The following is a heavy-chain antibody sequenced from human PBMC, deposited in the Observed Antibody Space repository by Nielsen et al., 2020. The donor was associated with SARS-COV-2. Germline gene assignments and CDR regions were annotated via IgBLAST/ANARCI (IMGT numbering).Heavy chain of an antibody. CDR2: ISYDGSNK. Sequence: GESLKISCAASGFTFSSYGMHWVRQAPGKGLEWVAVISYDGSNKYYADSVKGRFTISRDNSKNTLYLQMNSLRVEDTAVYYCASGYCATNGCRKDYWGQGTLVTVSS. J-gene: IGHJ4*02. CDR1: GFTFSSYG. CDR3: ASGYCATNGCRKDY. V-gene: IGHV3-30*03. D-gene: IGHD2-8*01.